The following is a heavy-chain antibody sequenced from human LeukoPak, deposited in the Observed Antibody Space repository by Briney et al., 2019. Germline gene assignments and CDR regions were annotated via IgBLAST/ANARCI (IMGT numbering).Heavy chain of an antibody. Sequence: ASVNVSFKSSVYTFTGYYMHWVRQAPGQGLEWMGWINPNSDGTNYAQKFQCRVTMTRDTSISTAYMEPSRLRSDDTAVYYCARDAGVAHHYYYMDVWGKGTTVTVSS. D-gene: IGHD2-15*01. CDR3: ARDAGVAHHYYYMDV. J-gene: IGHJ6*03. CDR1: VYTFTGYY. V-gene: IGHV1-2*02. CDR2: INPNSDGT.